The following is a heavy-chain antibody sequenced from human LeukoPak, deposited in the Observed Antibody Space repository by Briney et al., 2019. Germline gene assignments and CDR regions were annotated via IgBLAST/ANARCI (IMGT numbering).Heavy chain of an antibody. Sequence: GGSLRLSCTASGFTFGDYAMSWVRQAPGKGLEWVGFIRSKAYGGTTEYAASVKGRFTISRDDSKSIAYLQMNSLKTEDIAVYYCTLDGYCSSTSCYWVDYWGXGTLXTVSS. CDR1: GFTFGDYA. J-gene: IGHJ4*01. D-gene: IGHD2-2*01. CDR2: IRSKAYGGTT. V-gene: IGHV3-49*04. CDR3: TLDGYCSSTSCYWVDY.